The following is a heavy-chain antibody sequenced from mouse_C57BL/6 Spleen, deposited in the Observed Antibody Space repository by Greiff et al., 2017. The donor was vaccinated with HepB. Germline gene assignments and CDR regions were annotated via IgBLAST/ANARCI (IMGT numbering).Heavy chain of an antibody. CDR2: IYPGNSDT. V-gene: IGHV1-5*01. J-gene: IGHJ4*01. D-gene: IGHD2-4*01. CDR1: GYTFTSYW. CDR3: TRSWFYDYDEGYYYAMDY. Sequence: VQLKQSGTVLARPGASVKMSCKTSGYTFTSYWMHWVKQRPGQGLEWIGAIYPGNSDTSYNQKFKGKAKLTAVTSASTAYMELSSLTNEDSAVYYCTRSWFYDYDEGYYYAMDYWGQGTSVTVSS.